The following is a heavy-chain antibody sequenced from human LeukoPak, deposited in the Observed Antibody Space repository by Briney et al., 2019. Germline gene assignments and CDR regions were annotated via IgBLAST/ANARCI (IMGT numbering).Heavy chain of an antibody. V-gene: IGHV3-53*01. CDR3: ARLTRYYFDY. CDR1: GFTVSSNY. CDR2: IYSGGST. J-gene: IGHJ4*02. Sequence: GGSLRLSCAASGFTVSSNYMSWVRQAPGKVLEWVSVIYSGGSTYYADSVKGRFTISRDNSKNTLYLQMNSLRAEDTAVYYCARLTRYYFDYWGQGTLVTVSS. D-gene: IGHD1-14*01.